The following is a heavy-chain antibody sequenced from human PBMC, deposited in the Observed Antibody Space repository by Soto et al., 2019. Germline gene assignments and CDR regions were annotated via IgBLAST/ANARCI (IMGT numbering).Heavy chain of an antibody. D-gene: IGHD6-13*01. CDR1: GYPFTRYY. CDR2: INPSGGST. Sequence: XAVKVANKASGYPFTRYYMHWVRQAPGQGLEWMGIINPSGGSTSYAQKFQGRVTMTRDTSTSTVYMELSSLRSEDTAVYYCAIDGNLVAGSRFFDYWGQGTLVTVSS. V-gene: IGHV1-46*01. J-gene: IGHJ4*02. CDR3: AIDGNLVAGSRFFDY.